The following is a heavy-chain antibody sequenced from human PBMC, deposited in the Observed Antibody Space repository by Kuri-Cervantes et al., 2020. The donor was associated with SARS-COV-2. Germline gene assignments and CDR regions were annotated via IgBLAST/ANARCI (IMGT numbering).Heavy chain of an antibody. CDR1: GSTFSSYA. Sequence: GGSLRLSCAASGSTFSSYAIHWVRQAPGKGLEWVAVISYDGSNKYYADSVKGRFTISRDNSKNALYLQMNSLRAEDTAVYYCAREAWEDGYRAGAYDIWGQRT. J-gene: IGHJ3*02. CDR2: ISYDGSNK. CDR3: AREAWEDGYRAGAYDI. D-gene: IGHD6-13*01. V-gene: IGHV3-30-3*01.